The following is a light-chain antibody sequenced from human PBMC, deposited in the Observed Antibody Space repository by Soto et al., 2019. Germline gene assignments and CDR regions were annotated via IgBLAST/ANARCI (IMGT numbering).Light chain of an antibody. J-gene: IGLJ1*01. V-gene: IGLV1-44*01. CDR3: AAWDDSLNGYV. Sequence: QSVLTQPLSVSGAPGQRVTISCSGSSXNIGSNTVNWYQQLPGTAPKLLIYSNNQRPSGVPDRFSGSKSGTSASLAISGLQSEDEADYYCAAWDDSLNGYVFGTGTKVNV. CDR1: SXNIGSNT. CDR2: SNN.